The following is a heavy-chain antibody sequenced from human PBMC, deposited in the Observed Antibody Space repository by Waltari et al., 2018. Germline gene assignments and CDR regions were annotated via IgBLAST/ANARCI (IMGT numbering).Heavy chain of an antibody. CDR3: ATRIPSDHSGSFYYYGMDV. D-gene: IGHD6-6*01. CDR1: GGTFNSFA. V-gene: IGHV1-69*13. CDR2: MLPRFNTP. Sequence: QLVQSGAEVKKPGSSVIVSCKASGGTFNSFALSWVRQAPGQGLEWMGGMLPRFNTPTDARKFQGRLTVTADESTSTAYMELNSLRSEDSALYYCATRIPSDHSGSFYYYGMDVWGQGTTVTVSS. J-gene: IGHJ6*02.